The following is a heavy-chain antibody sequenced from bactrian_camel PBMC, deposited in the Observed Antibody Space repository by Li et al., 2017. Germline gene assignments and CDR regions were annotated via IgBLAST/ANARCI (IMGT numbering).Heavy chain of an antibody. D-gene: IGHD6*01. J-gene: IGHJ6*01. CDR1: GYTDSTNC. CDR3: AVERAYISHCVYLARVPWFAY. Sequence: VQLVESGGGSVQAGGSLRLSCAASGYTDSTNCMGWFRQAPGMEREGVASIYTGGGSTWYADSVKGRFTISQDNAKNTLVLQMNSLKPDDTAMFYCAVERAYISHCVYLARVPWFAYSGQGTQVTVS. CDR2: IYTGGGST. V-gene: IGHV3S31*01.